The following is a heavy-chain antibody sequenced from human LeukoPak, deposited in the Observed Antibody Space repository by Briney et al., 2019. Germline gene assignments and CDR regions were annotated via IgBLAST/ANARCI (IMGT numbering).Heavy chain of an antibody. Sequence: GGSLRLSCAASGFTFSSYAMHWVRQAPGKGLEWVAVISYDGSNKYYADSVKGRFTISRDNSKNALYLQMNSLRAEDTAVYYCARDRRSRPVLDYWGQGTLVTVSS. J-gene: IGHJ4*02. CDR2: ISYDGSNK. CDR1: GFTFSSYA. V-gene: IGHV3-30-3*01. CDR3: ARDRRSRPVLDY.